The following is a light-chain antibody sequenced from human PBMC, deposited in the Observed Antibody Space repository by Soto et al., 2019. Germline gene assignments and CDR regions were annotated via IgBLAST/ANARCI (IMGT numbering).Light chain of an antibody. V-gene: IGKV1-17*03. CDR2: DAS. CDR3: LQHNAFPWT. J-gene: IGKJ1*01. Sequence: DIQMTQSPSAMSASVGDRVTITFRASQAISNSLAWFQQKPGKVPKRLIYDASSLQRGVPSRFSGSGSGTEFTLTISSLQPEDFATYYCLQHNAFPWTFGQGTKVAVK. CDR1: QAISNS.